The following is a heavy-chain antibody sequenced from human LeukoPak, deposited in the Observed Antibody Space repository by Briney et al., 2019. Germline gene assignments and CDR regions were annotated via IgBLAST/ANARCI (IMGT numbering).Heavy chain of an antibody. J-gene: IGHJ4*02. CDR2: IKFDGNEI. Sequence: GGSLRLSCAVSGFTFSTYWMGWVRQAPGKGLEWVANIKFDGNEIYYVDSVKGRFTISRDNAKNSIYLQMNSLRAEDTAVYYCARDESTMVRTPDYWGQGTLVTVSS. V-gene: IGHV3-7*01. CDR3: ARDESTMVRTPDY. CDR1: GFTFSTYW. D-gene: IGHD3-10*01.